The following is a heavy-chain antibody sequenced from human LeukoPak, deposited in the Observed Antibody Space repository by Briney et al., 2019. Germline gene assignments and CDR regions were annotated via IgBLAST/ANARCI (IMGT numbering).Heavy chain of an antibody. CDR3: ARGITMVDIDY. J-gene: IGHJ4*02. CDR1: GFTFSSYW. V-gene: IGHV3-74*01. Sequence: GSLRLSCAASGFTFSSYWMHWVRQAPGKGLVWVSRINSDGSSTSYADSVKGRFTISRDNAKNTLYLQMNSLRAEDTAVYYCARGITMVDIDYWGQGTLVTVSS. CDR2: INSDGSST. D-gene: IGHD3-10*01.